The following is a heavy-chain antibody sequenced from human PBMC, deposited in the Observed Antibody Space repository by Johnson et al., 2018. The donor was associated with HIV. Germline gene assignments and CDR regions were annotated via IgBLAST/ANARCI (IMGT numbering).Heavy chain of an antibody. D-gene: IGHD3-16*01. CDR2: INWNGGST. CDR1: GFTFSNYA. CDR3: ARGGWGDAFDI. J-gene: IGHJ3*02. V-gene: IGHV3-20*04. Sequence: VQLVESGGGLVQPGGSLRLSCAASGFTFSNYAIHWVRQAPGKGLEWVSGINWNGGSTGYADSVKGRFTISRDNAKNTLYLQMNSLRAEATAVYYCARGGWGDAFDIWGQGTMVTVSS.